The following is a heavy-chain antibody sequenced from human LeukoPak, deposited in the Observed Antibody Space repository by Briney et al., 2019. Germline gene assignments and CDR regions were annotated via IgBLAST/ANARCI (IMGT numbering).Heavy chain of an antibody. CDR2: IYYSGST. Sequence: SQTLSLTCTVSGGSISSGGYYWSWFRQHPGKGLEWIGYIYYSGSTYYNPSLKSRVTISVDTSKNQFSLKLSSVTAADTAVYYCARTRRITMVRGGILFDPWGQGTLVTVSS. CDR3: ARTRRITMVRGGILFDP. CDR1: GGSISSGGYY. J-gene: IGHJ5*02. D-gene: IGHD3-10*01. V-gene: IGHV4-31*03.